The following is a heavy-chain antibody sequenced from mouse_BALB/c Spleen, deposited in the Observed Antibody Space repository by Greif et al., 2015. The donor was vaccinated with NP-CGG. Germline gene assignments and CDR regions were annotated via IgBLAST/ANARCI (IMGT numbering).Heavy chain of an antibody. CDR3: TIYSSAYVGFAY. D-gene: IGHD3-1*01. J-gene: IGHJ3*01. Sequence: VQLQQSGAELVKPGASVKLSCKASGYTFTSYWMHWVKLRPGQGFEWIGEINPSTGGTNYNEKFKRKATLTVDKSSSTAYMQRRSLTSEDAAVYFCTIYSSAYVGFAYWGQGTLVPVSA. V-gene: IGHV1S16*01. CDR2: INPSTGGT. CDR1: GYTFTSYW.